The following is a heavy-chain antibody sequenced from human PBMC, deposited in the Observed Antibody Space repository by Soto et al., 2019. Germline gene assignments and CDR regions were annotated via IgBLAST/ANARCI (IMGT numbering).Heavy chain of an antibody. Sequence: SETLSLTCTVSGGSISSYYWSWIRQPPGKGLEWIGYIYYSGTTNYNPSLKSRVTISVDTSKNQFSLKLNSVTAADTAVYFCARSGYFFGDNCYPPGYTDYWGQGTLVPVSS. D-gene: IGHD2-15*01. V-gene: IGHV4-59*01. CDR1: GGSISSYY. J-gene: IGHJ4*02. CDR2: IYYSGTT. CDR3: ARSGYFFGDNCYPPGYTDY.